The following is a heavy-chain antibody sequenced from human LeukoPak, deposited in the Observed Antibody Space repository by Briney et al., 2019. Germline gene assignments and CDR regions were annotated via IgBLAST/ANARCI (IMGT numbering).Heavy chain of an antibody. Sequence: ASVKVSCKASGYTFTSYDINWVRQATGQGLEWMGWMNPNSGNTGYAQKFQGRVTMTRNTSISTAYMELSSLRSEDTAVYYCARGPIVVDHFDYWGQRTLVTVSS. CDR1: GYTFTSYD. J-gene: IGHJ4*02. V-gene: IGHV1-8*01. CDR3: ARGPIVVDHFDY. CDR2: MNPNSGNT. D-gene: IGHD3-22*01.